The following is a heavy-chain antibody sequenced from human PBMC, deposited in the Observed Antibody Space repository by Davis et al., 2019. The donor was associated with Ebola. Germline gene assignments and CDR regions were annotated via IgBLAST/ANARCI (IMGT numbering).Heavy chain of an antibody. CDR3: AKDNRNIWSEV. D-gene: IGHD2/OR15-2a*01. V-gene: IGHV3-11*05. CDR1: GFTFSDHY. Sequence: GGSLRLSCAASGFTFSDHYMSWIRQAPGKGLEWVLGISNSGDYRYYADSVKGRFTISRDNSKNTLYLQMNGLRVEGTAIYYCAKDNRNIWSEVWGQGTMVTVSS. J-gene: IGHJ3*01. CDR2: ISNSGDYR.